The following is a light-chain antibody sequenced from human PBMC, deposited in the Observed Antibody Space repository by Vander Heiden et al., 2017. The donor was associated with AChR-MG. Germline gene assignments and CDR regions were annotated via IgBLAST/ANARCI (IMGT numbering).Light chain of an antibody. Sequence: QSVPTQPPSVSWGPGPRVTISCTGSSSNLGAGYDVHWFQQLPKTAPKLVIANNFDRPSGVPDRFSGSKSGTSASLTITGLQAEDEADYYCQSYDSSLNVVFGGGTKVTGL. CDR2: NNF. J-gene: IGLJ2*01. V-gene: IGLV1-40*01. CDR1: SSNLGAGYD. CDR3: QSYDSSLNVV.